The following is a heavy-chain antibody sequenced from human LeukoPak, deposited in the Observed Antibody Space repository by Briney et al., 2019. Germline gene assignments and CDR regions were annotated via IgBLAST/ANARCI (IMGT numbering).Heavy chain of an antibody. J-gene: IGHJ6*03. CDR3: ARESLEDTYYYYIDV. V-gene: IGHV4-4*07. Sequence: SETLSLTCTVSGGSISNYYWNWIRQAAGKGLEWIGRIYTSGSTNYNPSLKSRGTMSVDTSKNQFSLKLNSVTAADTAVYYCARESLEDTYYYYIDVWGKGTTVTVSS. CDR2: IYTSGST. CDR1: GGSISNYY. D-gene: IGHD2-15*01.